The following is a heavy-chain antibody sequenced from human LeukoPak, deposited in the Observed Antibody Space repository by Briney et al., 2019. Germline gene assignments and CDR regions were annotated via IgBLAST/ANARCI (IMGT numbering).Heavy chain of an antibody. CDR2: ISYDGSNK. J-gene: IGHJ4*02. CDR3: ARSQEAYFDY. V-gene: IGHV3-30-3*01. CDR1: GFTFSSYA. Sequence: GGSLRLSCAASGFTFSSYAMHWVRQAPGKGLEWVAVISYDGSNKYYADSVKGRFTISRDNSENTLYLQMNSLRAEDTAVYYCARSQEAYFDYWGQGTLVTVSS.